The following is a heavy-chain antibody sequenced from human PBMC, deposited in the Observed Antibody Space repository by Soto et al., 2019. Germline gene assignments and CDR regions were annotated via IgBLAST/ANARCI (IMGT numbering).Heavy chain of an antibody. CDR1: GFTFSTHA. J-gene: IGHJ6*02. D-gene: IGHD2-2*01. V-gene: IGHV3-23*01. CDR2: FSGSGGNI. CDR3: AKDPPWTVGPLAMDV. Sequence: SLRLSCVASGFTFSTHAMSWVRQVPGEGLEWVSTFSGSGGNIYYGESVKGRFTISRDDPKNTLYLDMNSLRVEDTAVYYCAKDPPWTVGPLAMDVGGQGNKVNVSS.